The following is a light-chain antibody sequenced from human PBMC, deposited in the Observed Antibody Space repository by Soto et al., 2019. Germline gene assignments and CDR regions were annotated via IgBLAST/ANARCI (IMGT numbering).Light chain of an antibody. Sequence: EIVLTQSPGTLSLSPGESATLSCRASQSVSSSYLGWYQQKPGQAPRLLMYGASSRATGIPDRFSGSGSGTDFTLTISRLEPEDFAVYYCQQSYRKTFGQGTKVDI. V-gene: IGKV3-20*01. CDR3: QQSYRKT. CDR1: QSVSSSY. J-gene: IGKJ1*01. CDR2: GAS.